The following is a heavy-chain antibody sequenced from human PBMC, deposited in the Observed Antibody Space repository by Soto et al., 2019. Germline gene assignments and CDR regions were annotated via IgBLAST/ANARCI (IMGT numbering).Heavy chain of an antibody. V-gene: IGHV3-21*01. J-gene: IGHJ6*02. CDR3: ARDPGYSYGNYYYYGMDV. Sequence: EVQLVESGGGLVKPGGSLRLSCAASGFTFSSYSMNWVRQAPGKGLEWVSSISSSSSYIYYADSVKGRFTISRDNAKNSLYLQMNSRRAEETAVYYCARDPGYSYGNYYYYGMDVWGQGTTVTVSS. D-gene: IGHD5-18*01. CDR2: ISSSSSYI. CDR1: GFTFSSYS.